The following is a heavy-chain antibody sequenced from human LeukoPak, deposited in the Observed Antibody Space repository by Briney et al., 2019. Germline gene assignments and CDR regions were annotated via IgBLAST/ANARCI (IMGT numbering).Heavy chain of an antibody. Sequence: SETLSLTCAVSGYSISSGYYWGWIRQPPGKGLEWIGSIYHSGSTYYNPSLKSRVTISVDTSKNQFSLKLSSVTAADTAVYNCARLIVGANFDYWGQGTLVTVSS. V-gene: IGHV4-38-2*01. CDR1: GYSISSGYY. CDR2: IYHSGST. CDR3: ARLIVGANFDY. D-gene: IGHD1-26*01. J-gene: IGHJ4*02.